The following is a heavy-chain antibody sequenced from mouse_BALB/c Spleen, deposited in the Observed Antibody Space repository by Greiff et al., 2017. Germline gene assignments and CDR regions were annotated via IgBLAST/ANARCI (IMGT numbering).Heavy chain of an antibody. D-gene: IGHD1-1*01. CDR2: IYPGNVNT. Sequence: QVQLQQSGPELVKPGASVRISCKASGYTFTSYYIHWVKQRPGQGLEWIGWIYPGNVNTKYNEKFKGKATLTADKSSSTAYMQLSSLTSEDSAVYFCARGYGSSYEGYFDYWGQGTTLTVSS. J-gene: IGHJ2*01. CDR1: GYTFTSYY. CDR3: ARGYGSSYEGYFDY. V-gene: IGHV1S56*01.